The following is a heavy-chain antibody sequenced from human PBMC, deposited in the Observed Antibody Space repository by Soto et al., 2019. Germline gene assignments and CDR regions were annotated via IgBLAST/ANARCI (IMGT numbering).Heavy chain of an antibody. Sequence: GGSLRLSCAASGFTVSSHYMSWVRQAPGKGLEWVSVIYSGAGTYYADSVKGRFTISRDNSKNTLYLQMNSLRAEDTAVYYCASHRGYYYYGMDVWGQGTTVTVSS. CDR1: GFTVSSHY. J-gene: IGHJ6*02. CDR2: IYSGAGT. V-gene: IGHV3-53*01. CDR3: ASHRGYYYYGMDV. D-gene: IGHD3-22*01.